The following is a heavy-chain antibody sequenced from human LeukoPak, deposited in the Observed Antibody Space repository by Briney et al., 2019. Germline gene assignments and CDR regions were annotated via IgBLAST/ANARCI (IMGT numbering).Heavy chain of an antibody. V-gene: IGHV1-69*06. CDR2: IIYIFGSA. CDR3: ARAGIVVVTGGAAFDI. D-gene: IGHD2-21*02. CDR1: GGTFSNFG. Sequence: SVKVSCKASGGTFSNFGINWVRQAPGQGLEWMGGIIYIFGSASYAQKFQGRVTITADKSTSTVYMQLSSLTSEDTALYFCARAGIVVVTGGAAFDIWGQGTMVTVSS. J-gene: IGHJ3*02.